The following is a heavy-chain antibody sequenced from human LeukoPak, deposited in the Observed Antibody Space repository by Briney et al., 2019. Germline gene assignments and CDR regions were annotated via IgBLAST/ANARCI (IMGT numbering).Heavy chain of an antibody. J-gene: IGHJ5*02. CDR1: GGSISSGGYY. CDR2: IYYSGST. Sequence: SETLSLTCTVSGGSISSGGYYWSWIRQHPGKGLEWIGYIYYSGSTYYNPSLKSRVTISVDTSKNQFSLKLSSVTAADTAVYYCARDLRSGGTTGSDPWGQGTLVTVSS. V-gene: IGHV4-31*03. CDR3: ARDLRSGGTTGSDP. D-gene: IGHD2-15*01.